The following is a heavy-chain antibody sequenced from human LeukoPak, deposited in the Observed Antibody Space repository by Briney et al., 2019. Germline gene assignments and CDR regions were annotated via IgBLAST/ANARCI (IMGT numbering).Heavy chain of an antibody. D-gene: IGHD2-15*01. CDR1: GYTFTSYY. CDR2: INPSGGST. Sequence: ASVKVSCKASGYTFTSYYMHWVRQAPGQGLEWMGIINPSGGSTSYAQKFQGRVTMTRDTSTSTVHMELSSLRSEDTAVYYCARGAPCSGGSCYWGGYWFDPWGQGTLVTVSS. V-gene: IGHV1-46*01. J-gene: IGHJ5*02. CDR3: ARGAPCSGGSCYWGGYWFDP.